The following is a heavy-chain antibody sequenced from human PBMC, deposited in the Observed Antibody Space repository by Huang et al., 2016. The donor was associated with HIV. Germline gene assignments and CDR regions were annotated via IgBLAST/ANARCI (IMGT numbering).Heavy chain of an antibody. Sequence: EVQLVESGGGLVQPGRSLRLSCAASGFTFADYAFHWVRQAPGKGLEWVSGISGNSKSIDYADSVKGRFTISRDNAKNSLYLEMKSLRVEDTALYYCAKDASSGYSSGHSGFKVYFFDFWGQGTLVTVSS. D-gene: IGHD5-18*01. CDR1: GFTFADYA. CDR3: AKDASSGYSSGHSGFKVYFFDF. V-gene: IGHV3-9*01. J-gene: IGHJ4*02. CDR2: ISGNSKSI.